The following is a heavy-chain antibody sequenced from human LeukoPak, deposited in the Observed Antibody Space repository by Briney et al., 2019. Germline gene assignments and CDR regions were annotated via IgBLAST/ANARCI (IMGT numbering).Heavy chain of an antibody. CDR2: INSDGSEG. V-gene: IGHV3-7*01. CDR1: GFTFSGFW. CDR3: VSFYETY. D-gene: IGHD2/OR15-2a*01. Sequence: GGSLRLSCAVSGFTFSGFWMSWSRQAPGKGLEWVASINSDGSEGYYADVVKGRFTISKDNAKNTVYLQMNSLRAEDTAVYYCVSFYETYWGRGTLVTVSS. J-gene: IGHJ4*02.